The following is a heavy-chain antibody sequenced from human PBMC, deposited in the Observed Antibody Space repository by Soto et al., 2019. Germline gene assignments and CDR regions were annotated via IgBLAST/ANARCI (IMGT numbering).Heavy chain of an antibody. CDR1: GFSLSTSGVG. J-gene: IGHJ4*02. Sequence: QITLKESGPTLVKPTQTLTLTCTFSGFSLSTSGVGVGWIRQPPGKALEWLALIYWNDHKRYNPSLKSRLTIPKDTSNNQVALTMTHLNPGDTATYHCTHSDTKRYCFDLWGRGTLLTVSS. D-gene: IGHD5-18*01. CDR3: THSDTKRYCFDL. V-gene: IGHV2-5*01. CDR2: IYWNDHK.